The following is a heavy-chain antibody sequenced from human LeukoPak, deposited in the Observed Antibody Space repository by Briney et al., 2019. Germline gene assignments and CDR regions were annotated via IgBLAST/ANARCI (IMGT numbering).Heavy chain of an antibody. CDR3: ASGATIPPPGY. Sequence: ASVKVSCNASGGTSSSYAISWVRQAPGQGVEWMGILNPSGGSTSYAQKSQGRVTMTRDKSPTTVYMELSSLRSEDTAVYYSASGATIPPPGYCGQGTLVTVSS. CDR2: LNPSGGST. V-gene: IGHV1-46*01. CDR1: GGTSSSYA. D-gene: IGHD5-12*01. J-gene: IGHJ4*02.